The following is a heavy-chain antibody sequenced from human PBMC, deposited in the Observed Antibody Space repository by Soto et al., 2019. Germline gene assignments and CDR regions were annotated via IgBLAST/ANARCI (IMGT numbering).Heavy chain of an antibody. CDR2: IYHSVST. CDR3: ARGPPMFY. CDR1: GGSISSGGYS. J-gene: IGHJ4*02. Sequence: SETLSLTCAVSGGSISSGGYSWSWIRQPPGKGLEWIAYIYHSVSTYYNPSLKSQVIISVDRSKNQFSLRLSSVTAADTAVYYCARGPPMFYWGQGIRVTVSS. V-gene: IGHV4-30-2*01. D-gene: IGHD3-10*02.